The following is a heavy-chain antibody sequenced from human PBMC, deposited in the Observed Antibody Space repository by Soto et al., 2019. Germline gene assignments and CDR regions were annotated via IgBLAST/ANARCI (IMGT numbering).Heavy chain of an antibody. CDR3: ASGGHVVVVTAALDF. V-gene: IGHV1-46*01. CDR1: GDTFTDYY. J-gene: IGHJ4*02. D-gene: IGHD2-21*02. CDR2: VNPSGGHT. Sequence: QVQLVQSGAEVKKPGASVKVSCKASGDTFTDYYIHWVRQAPGQGLEWMGTVNPSGGHTTYAQHFLGRMTMTRDTSTSTLFMERISLTSEVTAVYYWASGGHVVVVTAALDFWGQGTLVTVSS.